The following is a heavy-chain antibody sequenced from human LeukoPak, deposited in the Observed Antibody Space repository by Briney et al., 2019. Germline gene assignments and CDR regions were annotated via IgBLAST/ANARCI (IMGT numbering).Heavy chain of an antibody. CDR3: ARDRKKYYDFWSGYYGEDYYYYMDV. CDR2: ISYSGSS. CDR1: GGSIISTIYY. J-gene: IGHJ6*03. D-gene: IGHD3-3*01. Sequence: SETLSLTCTVSGGSIISTIYYWGWIRQSPGKGLDWIGSISYSGSSFCKPSLKSRVTIAVDTSKNQFSLRLSSVTAADTAFYYCARDRKKYYDFWSGYYGEDYYYYMDVWGKGTTVTVSS. V-gene: IGHV4-39*07.